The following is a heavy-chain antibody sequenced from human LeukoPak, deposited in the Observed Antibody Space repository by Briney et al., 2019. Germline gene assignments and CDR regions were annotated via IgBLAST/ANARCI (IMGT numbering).Heavy chain of an antibody. D-gene: IGHD2-15*01. Sequence: ASVKVSCKASGGTFSSYAISWVRQAPGQGLEWMGGIIPIFGTANYAQKFQGRVTITTDESTSTVYMELSSLRSEDTAVYYCARDIVVVVAATPPSVDNWFDPWGQGTLVTVSS. CDR1: GGTFSSYA. CDR3: ARDIVVVVAATPPSVDNWFDP. J-gene: IGHJ5*02. V-gene: IGHV1-69*05. CDR2: IIPIFGTA.